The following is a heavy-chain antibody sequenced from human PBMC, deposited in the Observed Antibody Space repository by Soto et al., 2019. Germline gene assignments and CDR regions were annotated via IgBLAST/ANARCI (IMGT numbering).Heavy chain of an antibody. CDR1: GYTFTSYG. J-gene: IGHJ6*03. CDR3: ARLPRIYYYYYYMDV. V-gene: IGHV1-18*01. D-gene: IGHD2-15*01. Sequence: ASVKVSCKASGYTFTSYGISWVRQAPGQGLEWMGWISAYNGNTNYAQKLQGRVTMTTDTSTSTAYMELRSLRSDDTAVYYCARLPRIYYYYYYMDVWGKGTTVTVSS. CDR2: ISAYNGNT.